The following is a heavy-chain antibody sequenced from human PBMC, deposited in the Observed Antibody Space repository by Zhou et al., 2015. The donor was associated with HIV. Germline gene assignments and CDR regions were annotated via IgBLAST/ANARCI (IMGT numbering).Heavy chain of an antibody. D-gene: IGHD2-2*01. V-gene: IGHV1-2*06. CDR2: INPNSGGT. J-gene: IGHJ6*02. Sequence: QVQLVQSGTEVKKPGASVKVSCKASGYTFTGYYMHWVRQAPGQGLEWMGRINPNSGGTNYAQKFQGRVTMTRDTSISTAYMELSRLRSDDTAVYYCATIGFNIVVVPAAIIGQDYYYGMDVWGQGTTVTVSS. CDR1: GYTFTGYY. CDR3: ATIGFNIVVVPAAIIGQDYYYGMDV.